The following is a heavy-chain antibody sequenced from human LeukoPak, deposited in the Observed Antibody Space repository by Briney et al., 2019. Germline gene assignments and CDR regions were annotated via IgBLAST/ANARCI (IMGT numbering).Heavy chain of an antibody. Sequence: SETLSLTCTVSGYSISSGYYWGWIRQPPGKGLEWIGSGSTYYNPSLKSRVTISVDTSKNQFSLKLSSVTAADTAVYYCARRPVWSGSYWFDPWGQGTLVTVSS. CDR3: ARRPVWSGSYWFDP. J-gene: IGHJ5*02. CDR2: SGST. V-gene: IGHV4-38-2*02. D-gene: IGHD1-26*01. CDR1: GYSISSGYY.